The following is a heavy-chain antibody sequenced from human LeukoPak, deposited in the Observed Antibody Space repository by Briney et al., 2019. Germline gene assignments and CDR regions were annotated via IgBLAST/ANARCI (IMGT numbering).Heavy chain of an antibody. J-gene: IGHJ5*02. V-gene: IGHV3-9*01. CDR1: GFTFDDYA. Sequence: PGGSLRLSCAASGFTFDDYAMHWVRHAPGKGLEWVSGISWNSGSIGYADSVKGRFTISRDNSKNTLYLQMNSLRAEDTAVYYCARVRLLSSNWFDPWGQGTLVTVSS. CDR2: ISWNSGSI. CDR3: ARVRLLSSNWFDP. D-gene: IGHD3-10*01.